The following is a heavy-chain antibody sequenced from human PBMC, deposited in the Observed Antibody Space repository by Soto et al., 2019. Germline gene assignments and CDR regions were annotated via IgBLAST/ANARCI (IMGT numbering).Heavy chain of an antibody. CDR1: GYTFGNHW. Sequence: PGGSLRLSCAVAGYTFGNHWMHWVRQAPGKGLEWVSRMNSDGGIINYADSVKGRFTVSRDNARNTLYLQVNSLRVEDTAVYYCATAVVDYWGPGTLVTVSS. CDR3: ATAVVDY. V-gene: IGHV3-74*01. J-gene: IGHJ4*02. CDR2: MNSDGGII. D-gene: IGHD2-15*01.